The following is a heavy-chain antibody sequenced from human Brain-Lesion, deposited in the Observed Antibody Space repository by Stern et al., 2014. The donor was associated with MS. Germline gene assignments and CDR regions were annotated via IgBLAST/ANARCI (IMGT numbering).Heavy chain of an antibody. CDR1: GGSINTNNYY. D-gene: IGHD4-17*01. CDR3: ARTGDDFGDYSLSY. Sequence: QVQLQESGPGLVKPSETLSLTCTVSGGSINTNNYYWGWIRQPPGKGLEWIGNIYSSGSTFYSPSLKSRVTMSVDTSQNQLPLQLSSVTAADTAVYYCARTGDDFGDYSLSYWGQGTLVTVSS. J-gene: IGHJ4*02. V-gene: IGHV4-39*01. CDR2: IYSSGST.